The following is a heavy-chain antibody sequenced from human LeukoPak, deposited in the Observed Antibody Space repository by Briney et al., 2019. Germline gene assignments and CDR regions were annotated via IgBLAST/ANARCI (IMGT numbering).Heavy chain of an antibody. V-gene: IGHV1-46*01. CDR2: INPSAGGT. Sequence: GASVKVSCKASGYTFTTYYMHWVRQAPGQGLEGMGIINPSAGGTSYAQKFQGRVTMTRDTSTSTVYMELSSLRAEDTAVYYCAKEPVEMATIGYFDYWGQGTLATVSS. CDR1: GYTFTTYY. J-gene: IGHJ4*02. CDR3: AKEPVEMATIGYFDY. D-gene: IGHD5-24*01.